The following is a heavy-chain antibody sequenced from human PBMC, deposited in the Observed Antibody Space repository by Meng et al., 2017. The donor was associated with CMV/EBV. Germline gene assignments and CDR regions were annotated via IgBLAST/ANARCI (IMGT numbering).Heavy chain of an antibody. J-gene: IGHJ4*02. Sequence: ASEGTCGSYIFSWVRRAPGRGLEWMGGVIPIFGTANYAQQFQGRVTIPTDGSTSTAYTELSSLRSEDTAVYYCAVTVDTAAYYFDYWGQGTLVTVSS. V-gene: IGHV1-69*05. CDR1: EGTCGSYI. CDR3: AVTVDTAAYYFDY. CDR2: VIPIFGTA. D-gene: IGHD5-18*01.